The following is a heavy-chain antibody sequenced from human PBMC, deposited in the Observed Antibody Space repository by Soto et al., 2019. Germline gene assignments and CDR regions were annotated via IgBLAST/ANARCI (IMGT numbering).Heavy chain of an antibody. J-gene: IGHJ5*02. CDR2: INHSGST. D-gene: IGHD3-10*01. Sequence: SETLSLTCAVYGGSFSGYYWSWIRQPPGKGLEWIGEINHSGSTNYNPSLKSRVTISVDTSKNQFSLKLSSVTAADTAVYYCAREENVLLWFGELTNWFDPWGPGTLVTVSS. CDR3: AREENVLLWFGELTNWFDP. CDR1: GGSFSGYY. V-gene: IGHV4-34*01.